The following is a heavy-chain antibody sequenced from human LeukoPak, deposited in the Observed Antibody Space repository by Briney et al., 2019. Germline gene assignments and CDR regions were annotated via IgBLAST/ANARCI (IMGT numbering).Heavy chain of an antibody. CDR2: IKQDGSEK. CDR3: ARVLTRYGMDV. CDR1: GLTFSNYW. J-gene: IGHJ6*02. Sequence: VQPGGSLRLSCAASGLTFSNYWMDWVRQAPGKGLEWVANIKQDGSEKNYVDSVKGRFTISRDNAKNSLYLQMNSLRDEDTAVYYCARVLTRYGMDVWGQGTTVTVSS. V-gene: IGHV3-7*01.